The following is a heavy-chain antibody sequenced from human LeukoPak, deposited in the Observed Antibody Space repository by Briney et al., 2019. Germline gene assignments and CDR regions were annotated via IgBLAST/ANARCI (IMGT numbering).Heavy chain of an antibody. D-gene: IGHD7-27*01. CDR1: GFTFSSYA. CDR3: AKDAHTNWGRQGSKSLYYFDY. Sequence: GGSLRLSCAASGFTFSSYAMSWVRQAPGKGLEWVSAISGSGGSTYYADSVKGRFTISRDNSKNTLYLQMNSLRAEDTAVYYCAKDAHTNWGRQGSKSLYYFDYWGQGTLVTVSS. J-gene: IGHJ4*02. CDR2: ISGSGGST. V-gene: IGHV3-23*01.